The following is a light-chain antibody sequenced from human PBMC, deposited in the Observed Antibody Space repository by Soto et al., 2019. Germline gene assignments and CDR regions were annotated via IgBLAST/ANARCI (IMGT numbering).Light chain of an antibody. CDR2: QVS. V-gene: IGLV2-14*01. CDR1: SSDVGGYDF. J-gene: IGLJ3*02. Sequence: QSALTQPASVSGSPGQSITISCTGTSSDVGGYDFVSWYQHHPGKAPRLIIYQVSNRPSGVSNRFSGPKSGNTASLTISGLQPEDEADYYCSSYISMIVRVFGGGTKVTVL. CDR3: SSYISMIVRV.